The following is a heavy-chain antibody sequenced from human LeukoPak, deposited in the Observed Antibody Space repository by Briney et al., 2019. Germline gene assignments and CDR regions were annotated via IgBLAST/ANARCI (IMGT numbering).Heavy chain of an antibody. V-gene: IGHV3-21*01. Sequence: GGSLRLSCAASGFTFSSYSMNWVRQAPGKGLEWVSSISSSSSYIYYADSVKGRFTISRDNAKNSLYLQMNSQRAEDTAVYYCARDRGTGITGTTGYWGQGTLVTVSS. CDR2: ISSSSSYI. J-gene: IGHJ4*02. D-gene: IGHD1-14*01. CDR3: ARDRGTGITGTTGY. CDR1: GFTFSSYS.